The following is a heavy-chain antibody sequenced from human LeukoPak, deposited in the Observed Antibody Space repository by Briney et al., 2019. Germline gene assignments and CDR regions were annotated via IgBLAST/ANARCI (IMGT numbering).Heavy chain of an antibody. J-gene: IGHJ4*02. Sequence: GGSLRLPCAASGFTFSSYAMSWVPQAPGKGLEWVSAISGSGDSTYYADSVEGRFTISRDNSKHTLYLQMNSLRAEDAAVYYCAKVPVYYDFLSGSFDYWGQGTLVTVSS. CDR1: GFTFSSYA. D-gene: IGHD3-3*01. CDR3: AKVPVYYDFLSGSFDY. V-gene: IGHV3-23*01. CDR2: ISGSGDST.